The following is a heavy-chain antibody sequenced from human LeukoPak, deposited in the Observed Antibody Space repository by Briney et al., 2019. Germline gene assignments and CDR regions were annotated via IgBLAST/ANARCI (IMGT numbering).Heavy chain of an antibody. CDR2: ISDDGTKK. D-gene: IGHD2-2*01. CDR3: ARENTSSSFDY. Sequence: PGGSLRLSCAASAFTFRTYAMHWVRQAPGKGLEWVAIISDDGTKKYYADSVKGRFTISRDNSKSTLFLQMNSLRPEDTAIYYCARENTSSSFDYWGQGTLVTVSS. J-gene: IGHJ4*02. V-gene: IGHV3-30*04. CDR1: AFTFRTYA.